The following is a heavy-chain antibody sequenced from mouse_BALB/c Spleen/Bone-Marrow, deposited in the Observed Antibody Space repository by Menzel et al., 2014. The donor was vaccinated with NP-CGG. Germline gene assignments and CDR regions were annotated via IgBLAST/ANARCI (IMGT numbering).Heavy chain of an antibody. CDR2: INPSSGYS. J-gene: IGHJ2*01. CDR1: GYTFTSYP. CDR3: TRWAAYYFDY. V-gene: IGHV1-4*01. Sequence: QVQLKQSGAELARPGASVKMSCKASGYTFTSYPMNWVKQRPGQGLEWIGYINPSSGYSNYNQKFKDKATLTADKSSSIYYIQLSRLTYEDSAVYYCTRWAAYYFDYWGQGTTLTVTS.